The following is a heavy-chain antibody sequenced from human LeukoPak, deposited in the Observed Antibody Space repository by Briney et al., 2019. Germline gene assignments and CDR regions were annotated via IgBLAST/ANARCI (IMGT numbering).Heavy chain of an antibody. CDR2: ISSSGSTI. J-gene: IGHJ6*02. CDR3: ARKGKLAYYGMDV. CDR1: GFTFSDYY. D-gene: IGHD4-23*01. Sequence: GGSLRLSCAGSGFTFSDYYMNWIRQAPGKGLEWVSYISSSGSTIYYADSVKGRFTSSRDNAKNSLFLQMNTLRAEDTAVYYCARKGKLAYYGMDVWGHGTTVTVSS. V-gene: IGHV3-11*01.